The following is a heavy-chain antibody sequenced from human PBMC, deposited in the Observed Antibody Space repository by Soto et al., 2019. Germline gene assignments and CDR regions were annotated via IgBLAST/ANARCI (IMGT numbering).Heavy chain of an antibody. D-gene: IGHD2-2*01. CDR1: GFTFSSYS. Sequence: GGSLRLSCAASGFTFSSYSMNWVRQAPGKGLEWVSSISSSSSYIYYADSVKGRFTISRDNAKNSLYLQMNSLRAEDTAVYYCARDYWGDIVVVPAAMPIPYGMDVWGQGTTVTVSS. J-gene: IGHJ6*02. CDR3: ARDYWGDIVVVPAAMPIPYGMDV. CDR2: ISSSSSYI. V-gene: IGHV3-21*01.